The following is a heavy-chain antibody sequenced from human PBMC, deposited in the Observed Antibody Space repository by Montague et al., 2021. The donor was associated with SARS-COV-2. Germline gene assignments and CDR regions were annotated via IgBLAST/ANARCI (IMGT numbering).Heavy chain of an antibody. CDR2: IYHSGST. Sequence: SETLSLTCAVSGGSISSSNWWSWVRQPPGKGLEWIGEIYHSGSTNYNPSLKSRVTISVDKSKNQSSLKLSSVTAADTAVYYCARGIRWFGYWLKLWYFDFWGHGTLVTVSS. D-gene: IGHD3-10*01. CDR3: ARGIRWFGYWLKLWYFDF. V-gene: IGHV4-4*02. CDR1: GGSISSSNW. J-gene: IGHJ4*01.